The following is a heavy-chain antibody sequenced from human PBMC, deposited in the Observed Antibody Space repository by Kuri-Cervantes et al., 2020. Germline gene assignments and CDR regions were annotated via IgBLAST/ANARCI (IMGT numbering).Heavy chain of an antibody. J-gene: IGHJ4*02. D-gene: IGHD6-13*01. CDR2: ISYDGSNK. CDR1: GFTFSSYA. Sequence: LSLTCAASGFTFSSYAMHWVRQAPGKGLEWVAVISYDGSNKYYADSVKGRFTISRDNSKNTLYLQMNSLRAEDTAVYYCVRGGGIAAAVGYWGQGTLVTVSS. CDR3: VRGGGIAAAVGY. V-gene: IGHV3-30-3*01.